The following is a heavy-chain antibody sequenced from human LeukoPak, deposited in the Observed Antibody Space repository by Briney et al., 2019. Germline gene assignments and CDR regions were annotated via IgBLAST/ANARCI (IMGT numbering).Heavy chain of an antibody. CDR1: GASISSYY. CDR3: ARAGAPYGSGNYYNSDV. CDR2: IHHSGGA. Sequence: SETLSLTCTVSGASISSYYWSWIRQPPGKGLEWIGYIHHSGGANYNPSLKGRVTISVDTSKNQFSLKLSSVTAADTAVYYCARAGAPYGSGNYYNSDVWGQGTTVTVSS. V-gene: IGHV4-59*01. D-gene: IGHD3-10*01. J-gene: IGHJ6*02.